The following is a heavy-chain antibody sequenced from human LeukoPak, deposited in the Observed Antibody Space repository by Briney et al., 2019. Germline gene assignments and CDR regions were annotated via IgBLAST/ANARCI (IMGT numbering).Heavy chain of an antibody. D-gene: IGHD1-26*01. J-gene: IGHJ4*02. Sequence: GGSLRLSCAASGFTFSSYSMNWVRQAPGKGLEWVSSISSSSSYIYYADSVKGRFTISRDNAKNSLYLQMNSLRAEDTAVYYCAKRLAGAKGDDYWGQGTLVTVSS. V-gene: IGHV3-21*04. CDR3: AKRLAGAKGDDY. CDR2: ISSSSSYI. CDR1: GFTFSSYS.